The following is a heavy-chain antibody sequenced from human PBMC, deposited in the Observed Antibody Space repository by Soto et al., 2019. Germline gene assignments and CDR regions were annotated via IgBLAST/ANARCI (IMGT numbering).Heavy chain of an antibody. CDR1: GFTFSSYW. J-gene: IGHJ4*02. Sequence: GGSLRLSCAASGFTFSSYWMSWVRQAPGKGLEWVANIKQDGSEKYYVDSVKGRFTISRDNAKNSLYLQMNSLRAEDTAVYYCARDWVATIKHFDYWGQGTLVTVSS. CDR2: IKQDGSEK. D-gene: IGHD5-12*01. V-gene: IGHV3-7*01. CDR3: ARDWVATIKHFDY.